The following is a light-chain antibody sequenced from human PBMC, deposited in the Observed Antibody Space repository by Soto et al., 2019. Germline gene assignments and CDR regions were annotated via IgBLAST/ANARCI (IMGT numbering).Light chain of an antibody. CDR3: QQYNSYWT. CDR1: QSISSW. CDR2: DAS. J-gene: IGKJ1*01. V-gene: IGKV1-5*01. Sequence: DIQMIQSPSTLSASVGDRITITCRANQSISSWLAWYQQKPGKAPKLLIYDASSLESGVPSRFSGSGSGTEFTLTISSLQPDDFATYYCQQYNSYWTFGQGTKVEIK.